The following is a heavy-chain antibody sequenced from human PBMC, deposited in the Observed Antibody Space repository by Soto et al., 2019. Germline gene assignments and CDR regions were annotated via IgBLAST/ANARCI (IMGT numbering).Heavy chain of an antibody. V-gene: IGHV4-61*01. CDR2: ISNTGST. Sequence: QVPLQESGPGLVKPSETLSLTCTVSGGSVSSGSYYWIWIRQHPRKGLEWVGYISNTGSTKYNPSLKSRITISVDTPKNQFSLKLTSVTAADTAVYYCARDSPMAAPNRRGQGALGTVSS. D-gene: IGHD6-6*01. CDR1: GGSVSSGSYY. CDR3: ARDSPMAAPNR. J-gene: IGHJ4*02.